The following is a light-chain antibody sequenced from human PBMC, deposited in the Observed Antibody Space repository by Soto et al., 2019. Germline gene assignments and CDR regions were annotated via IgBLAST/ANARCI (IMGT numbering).Light chain of an antibody. Sequence: EIVLTQSPATLSLSPGERATLSCRASQSVSSYLAWYQQKPAQAPRLLIYDASSRATGIPARFSGSGSGTDFTLTISSLEPEDFAVYYCQQRGYTFGQGTKLEIK. J-gene: IGKJ2*01. CDR1: QSVSSY. CDR2: DAS. V-gene: IGKV3-11*01. CDR3: QQRGYT.